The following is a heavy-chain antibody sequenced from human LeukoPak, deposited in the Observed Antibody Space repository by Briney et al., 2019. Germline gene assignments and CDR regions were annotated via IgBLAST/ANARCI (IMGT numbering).Heavy chain of an antibody. CDR2: IVPIFGTA. V-gene: IGHV1-69*13. D-gene: IGHD1-26*01. Sequence: SVKVSCKASGYTFTSYDISWVRQAPGQGLEWMGGIVPIFGTANYAQKFQGRVTITADESTSTAYMELSSLRSEDTAVYYCARGARYSGSYPPFDYWGQGTLVTVSS. CDR3: ARGARYSGSYPPFDY. J-gene: IGHJ4*02. CDR1: GYTFTSYD.